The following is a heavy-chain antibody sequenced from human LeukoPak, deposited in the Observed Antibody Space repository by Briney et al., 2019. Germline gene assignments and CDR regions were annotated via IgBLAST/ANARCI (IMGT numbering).Heavy chain of an antibody. CDR2: IKQDGSEK. CDR1: GFTFSSYW. D-gene: IGHD3-10*01. J-gene: IGHJ6*02. Sequence: PGGSLRLSCAASGFTFSSYWMSWVRQAPGKGLEWVANIKQDGSEKYYVDSVKGRFTISRDNAKNSLYLQMNSRRAEDTAVYYCAREWFGELLYYYYGMDVWGQGTTVTVSS. CDR3: AREWFGELLYYYYGMDV. V-gene: IGHV3-7*01.